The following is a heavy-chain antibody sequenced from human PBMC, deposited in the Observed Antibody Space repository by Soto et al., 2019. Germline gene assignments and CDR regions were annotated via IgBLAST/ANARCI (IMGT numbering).Heavy chain of an antibody. D-gene: IGHD1-1*01. CDR2: ISGSGANT. J-gene: IGHJ4*02. CDR1: GFTFSSYA. V-gene: IGHV3-23*01. CDR3: AKVPLRHNIAVFDS. Sequence: GSLRLSCAASGFTFSSYAMSWVRQAPGKGLEWVSAISGSGANTYDADSVKGRFTISRDNSKNTLSVQMNSLRVEDTTIYYCAKVPLRHNIAVFDSWGQGTLVTVSS.